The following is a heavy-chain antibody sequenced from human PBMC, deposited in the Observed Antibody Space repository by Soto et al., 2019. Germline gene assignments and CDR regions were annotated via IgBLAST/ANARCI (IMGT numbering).Heavy chain of an antibody. CDR1: GGSISSGGYY. CDR3: ARNYGSGWENWFDP. CDR2: IYYSGST. D-gene: IGHD3-10*01. J-gene: IGHJ5*02. V-gene: IGHV4-31*03. Sequence: QVQLQESGPGLVKPSQTLSLTCTVSGGSISSGGYYWSWIRQHPGKGLEWIGYIYYSGSTYYNPSLKSRVTISVDTSKNQFSLKLSSVTAADTAEYYCARNYGSGWENWFDPWGQGTLVTVSS.